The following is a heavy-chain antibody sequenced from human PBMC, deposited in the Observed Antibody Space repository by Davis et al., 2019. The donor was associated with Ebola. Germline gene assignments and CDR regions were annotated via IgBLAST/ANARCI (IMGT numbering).Heavy chain of an antibody. D-gene: IGHD3-10*01. CDR2: IKQDGSEK. CDR3: ARDVGVEFDY. CDR1: GFTFSSYW. V-gene: IGHV3-7*03. J-gene: IGHJ4*02. Sequence: GEFLKISCAASGFTFSSYWMSWVRQAPGKGLEWAANIKQDGSEKYYVDAVKGRFTISRDNAKNSLYLQMNSLTADDTAVYYCARDVGVEFDYWGQGTLVTVSS.